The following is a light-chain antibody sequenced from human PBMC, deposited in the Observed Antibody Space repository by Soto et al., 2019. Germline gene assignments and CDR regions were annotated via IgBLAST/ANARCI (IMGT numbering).Light chain of an antibody. CDR2: EVT. J-gene: IGLJ2*01. Sequence: QSVLTQLPSASGSPGQSVTISCTGTSSDVGGYKYVSWYQQHPGKVPKLMIYEVTERPSGVPDRFSGSKSGNTASLTVSGLQAEDEADYYCSSYAGSNNVVFGGGTKVTVL. CDR1: SSDVGGYKY. V-gene: IGLV2-8*01. CDR3: SSYAGSNNVV.